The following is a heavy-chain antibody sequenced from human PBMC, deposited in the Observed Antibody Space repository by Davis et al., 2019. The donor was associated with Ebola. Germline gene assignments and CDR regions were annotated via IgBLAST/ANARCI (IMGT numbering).Heavy chain of an antibody. CDR1: GGSFSGYY. Sequence: MPSETLSLTCAVYGGSFSGYYWSWIRQPPGKGLEWIGYIYYSGSTNYNPSLKSRVTISVDTSKNQFSLKLSSVTAADTAVYYCARSYGAAPFDYWGQGTLVTVSS. J-gene: IGHJ4*02. V-gene: IGHV4-59*08. CDR3: ARSYGAAPFDY. CDR2: IYYSGST. D-gene: IGHD4/OR15-4a*01.